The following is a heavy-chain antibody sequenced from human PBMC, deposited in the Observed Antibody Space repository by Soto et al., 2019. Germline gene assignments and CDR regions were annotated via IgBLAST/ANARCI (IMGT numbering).Heavy chain of an antibody. D-gene: IGHD4-17*01. CDR1: GFTFSSYS. V-gene: IGHV3-48*02. CDR2: ISSSSSTI. J-gene: IGHJ6*02. Sequence: EVQLVESGGGLVQPGGSLRLSCAASGFTFSSYSMNWVRQAPGKGLEWVSYISSSSSTIYYADSVKGRFTISRDNAKNSLYLQMNSLRDEDTAVYYCARKDPDYGDFQGWEEVWGQGTTVTVSS. CDR3: ARKDPDYGDFQGWEEV.